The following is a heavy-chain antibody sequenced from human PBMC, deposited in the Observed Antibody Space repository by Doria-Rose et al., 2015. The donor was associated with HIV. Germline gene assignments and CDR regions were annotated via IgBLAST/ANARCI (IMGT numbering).Heavy chain of an antibody. CDR3: ARDHYDSGGYYSD. CDR1: GFTFSRYS. D-gene: IGHD3-22*01. CDR2: ISSSSEYI. V-gene: IGHV3-21*03. J-gene: IGHJ4*02. Sequence: VQLVQSGGGLVKPGGSLRLSCAASGFTFSRYSMNWVRRAPGKGLEWVSSISSSSEYIYYVDSVQGRFTISRDNAKNSVYLQMNSLRTEDTAVYYCARDHYDSGGYYSDWGQGTLVTVSS.